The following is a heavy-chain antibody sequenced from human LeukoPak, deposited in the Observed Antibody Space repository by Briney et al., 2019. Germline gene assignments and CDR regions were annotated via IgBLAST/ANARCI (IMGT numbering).Heavy chain of an antibody. CDR2: IKSESDGGTT. Sequence: GGSLRLSCEASGITISSAWMSWVRQPPGKGLEYVARIKSESDGGTTDHAAPVKSRFTISRDDSKNTLYLQMNSLTIEDTAVYYCTTPPDWGQGTLVTVSP. CDR1: GITISSAW. CDR3: TTPPD. J-gene: IGHJ4*02. V-gene: IGHV3-15*01.